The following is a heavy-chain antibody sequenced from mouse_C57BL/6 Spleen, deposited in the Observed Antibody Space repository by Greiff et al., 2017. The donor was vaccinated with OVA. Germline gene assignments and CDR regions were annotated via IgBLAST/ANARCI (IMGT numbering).Heavy chain of an antibody. CDR1: GYSITSGYY. D-gene: IGHD4-1*01. CDR3: AAGTYAMDY. Sequence: EVKLQESGPGLVKPSQSLSLTCSVTGYSITSGYYWNWIRQFPGNKLEWMGYISYDGSNNYNPSLKNRISITRDTSKNQFFLKLNSVTTEDTATYYCAAGTYAMDYWGQGTSVTVSS. CDR2: ISYDGSN. V-gene: IGHV3-6*01. J-gene: IGHJ4*01.